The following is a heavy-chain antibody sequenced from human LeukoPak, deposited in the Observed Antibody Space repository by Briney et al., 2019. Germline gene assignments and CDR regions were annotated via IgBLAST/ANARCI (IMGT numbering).Heavy chain of an antibody. J-gene: IGHJ4*02. CDR3: ARSSSPYYFDY. V-gene: IGHV3-53*01. D-gene: IGHD6-6*01. CDR1: GFTVSSNY. Sequence: VGSLRLSCAASGFTVSSNYMSWVRQAPGKGLEWVSVIYSGGSTYYADSVKGRFTISRDNSKNTLYLQMNSLRAEDTAVYYCARSSSPYYFDYWGQGTLVTVSS. CDR2: IYSGGST.